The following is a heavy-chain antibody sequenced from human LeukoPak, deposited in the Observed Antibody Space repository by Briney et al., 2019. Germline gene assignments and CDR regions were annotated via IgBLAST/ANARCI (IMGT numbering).Heavy chain of an antibody. Sequence: PGGSLRLSCEVSGLIFRSYWMSWVRQAPGKGLEWVANINQEGSEKYFEDSVKGRFTISRDNAKNSLHLQMNTLRAEDTAVYYCARERGGRFFDYWGQGTLVTVSS. D-gene: IGHD1-26*01. CDR2: INQEGSEK. V-gene: IGHV3-7*01. CDR3: ARERGGRFFDY. CDR1: GLIFRSYW. J-gene: IGHJ4*02.